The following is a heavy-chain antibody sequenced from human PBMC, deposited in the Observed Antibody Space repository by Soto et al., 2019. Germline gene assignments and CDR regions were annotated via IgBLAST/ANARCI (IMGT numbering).Heavy chain of an antibody. Sequence: SETLSLTCTVSGGSISSYYWSWIRQPPGKGLEWIGYVYYSGITNYNPSLKSRVTISVDTSKNQFPLKLTSVTAADTAVYYCAKFSNNFDYWGQGTLVTVSS. J-gene: IGHJ4*02. D-gene: IGHD4-4*01. CDR3: AKFSNNFDY. V-gene: IGHV4-59*01. CDR1: GGSISSYY. CDR2: VYYSGIT.